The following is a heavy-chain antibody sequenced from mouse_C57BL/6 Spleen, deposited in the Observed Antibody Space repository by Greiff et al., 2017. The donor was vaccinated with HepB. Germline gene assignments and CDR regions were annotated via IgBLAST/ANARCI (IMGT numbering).Heavy chain of an antibody. CDR1: GYTFTSYW. CDR3: ARSRTVVAHWYFDV. V-gene: IGHV1-64*01. J-gene: IGHJ1*03. Sequence: VQLQQPGAELVKPGASVKLSCKASGYTFTSYWMHWVKQRPGQGLEWIGMIHPNSGSTNYNEKFKSKATLTVDKSSSTAYMQLSSLTSEDSAVYYCARSRTVVAHWYFDVWGTGTTVTVSS. D-gene: IGHD1-1*01. CDR2: IHPNSGST.